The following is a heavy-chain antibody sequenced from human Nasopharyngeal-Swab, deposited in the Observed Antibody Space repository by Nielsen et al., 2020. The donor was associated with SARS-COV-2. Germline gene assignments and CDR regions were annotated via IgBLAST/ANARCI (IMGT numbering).Heavy chain of an antibody. CDR2: FYYSGIT. V-gene: IGHV4-59*08. J-gene: IGHJ3*02. Sequence: WIRQPPGKGLEWIGYFYYSGITNYNPSLKSRVTISVDTSKNQFSLKLSSVTAADTAVYYCARGANYYGSGSYYRLRPKAFDIWGQGTMVTVSS. D-gene: IGHD3-10*01. CDR3: ARGANYYGSGSYYRLRPKAFDI.